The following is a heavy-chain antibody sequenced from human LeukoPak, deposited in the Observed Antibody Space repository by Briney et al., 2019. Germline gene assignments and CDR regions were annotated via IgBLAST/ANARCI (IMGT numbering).Heavy chain of an antibody. CDR2: VYDIGST. J-gene: IGHJ4*02. V-gene: IGHV4-59*11. D-gene: IGHD3-16*01. CDR3: ARGGVLKSVDY. CDR1: GGSIGSHY. Sequence: PSETLSLTCTVSGGSIGSHYWTWIRQTPGKGLEWIGYVYDIGSTKYNPSLKSRVTISVDTSKNQFSLRLSSVTAADTAVYYCARGGVLKSVDYWGQGTLVAASS.